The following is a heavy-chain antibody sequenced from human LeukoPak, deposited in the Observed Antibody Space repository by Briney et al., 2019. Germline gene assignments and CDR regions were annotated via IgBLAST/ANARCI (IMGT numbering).Heavy chain of an antibody. V-gene: IGHV3-43*01. Sequence: GGSLRLSCAASGFTISSYTMHWVRQAPGQGLEWVSLISWDGGSTYYADSVKGRFTISRDNNKNSLYLQMNSLRTEDTALYYCAKGHYYGSLYYYYGMDVWGQGTTVTVSS. CDR2: ISWDGGST. J-gene: IGHJ6*02. CDR3: AKGHYYGSLYYYYGMDV. CDR1: GFTISSYT. D-gene: IGHD3-10*01.